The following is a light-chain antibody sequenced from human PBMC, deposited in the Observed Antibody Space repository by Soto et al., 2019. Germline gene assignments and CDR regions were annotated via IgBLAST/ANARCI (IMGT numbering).Light chain of an antibody. J-gene: IGKJ1*01. V-gene: IGKV1-6*01. Sequence: QMTQSPSTLSTSVGDRVTITCRASQSISSYLNWYQQKPGKAPKLLIYDVSSLQSGVPSRFSGSGSGTDFTLTISSLQPEDFATYYCLQDYNYPRTFGQGTKVDIK. CDR1: QSISSY. CDR2: DVS. CDR3: LQDYNYPRT.